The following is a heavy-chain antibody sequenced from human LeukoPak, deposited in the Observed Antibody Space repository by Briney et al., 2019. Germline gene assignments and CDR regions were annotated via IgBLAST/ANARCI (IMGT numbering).Heavy chain of an antibody. J-gene: IGHJ5*02. CDR1: GFTFSSYS. V-gene: IGHV3-21*01. Sequence: GGSLRLSCAASGFTFSSYSMNWVRQAPGKGLEWVSSISSSSSYIYYADSVKGRFTISRDNAKNSLYLQMNSLRAEDTAVYYCARERTSHYGDYDWFGPWGQGTLVTVSS. D-gene: IGHD4-17*01. CDR2: ISSSSSYI. CDR3: ARERTSHYGDYDWFGP.